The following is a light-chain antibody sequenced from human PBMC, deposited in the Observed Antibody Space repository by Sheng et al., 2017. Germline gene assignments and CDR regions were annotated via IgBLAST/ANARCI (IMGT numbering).Light chain of an antibody. V-gene: IGKV1-5*03. Sequence: DIQMTQSPSTLSASVGDRVTITCRASQRISYWLAWYQQKPGKGPNLLIYKASSLEGDVPSRFSGSGSGTKFTLTISSLQPDDFATYYCQQYHSDSPTFGQGTKVEIK. J-gene: IGKJ1*01. CDR3: QQYHSDSPT. CDR2: KAS. CDR1: QRISYW.